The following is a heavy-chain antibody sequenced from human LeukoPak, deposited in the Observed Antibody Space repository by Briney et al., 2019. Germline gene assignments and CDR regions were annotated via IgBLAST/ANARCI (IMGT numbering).Heavy chain of an antibody. J-gene: IGHJ3*02. CDR3: APSPMMAGNAFDI. Sequence: GGSLRLSCAASGFTFSSYSMNWVRQAPGKELEWVSSISSSSSYIYYADSVKGRFTISRDNAKNSLYLQMNSLRAEDAAVYYRAPSPMMAGNAFDIWGQGTMVTVSS. CDR2: ISSSSSYI. CDR1: GFTFSSYS. V-gene: IGHV3-21*01. D-gene: IGHD6-19*01.